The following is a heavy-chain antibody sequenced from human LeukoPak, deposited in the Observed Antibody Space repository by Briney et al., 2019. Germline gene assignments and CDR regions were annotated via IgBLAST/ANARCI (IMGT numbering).Heavy chain of an antibody. V-gene: IGHV3-9*01. J-gene: IGHJ6*04. CDR1: GFTFTIYA. CDR2: VNWKSGDI. D-gene: IGHD3-10*01. Sequence: GGTLRLSCAASGFTFTIYAMHWVRQAPGKGLEWVSGVNWKSGDIGYAESVKGRFTISRDNAKNSLYLQMNSLRVEDTALYYCAKDLRGSGIGMDVWGKGTTVTISS. CDR3: AKDLRGSGIGMDV.